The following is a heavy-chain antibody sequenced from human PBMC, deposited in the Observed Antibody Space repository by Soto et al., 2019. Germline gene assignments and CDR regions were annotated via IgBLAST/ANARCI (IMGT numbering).Heavy chain of an antibody. CDR1: GGTFNSYA. D-gene: IGHD3-22*01. V-gene: IGHV1-69*06. CDR2: IIPIFGTA. Sequence: SVKVSCKASGGTFNSYAISWVRQAPGQGLEWMGGIIPIFGTANYAQKCQGRITITADKCTSTAYMELSSLRSEDTAVNYCARASVDSYDRYGMEVWGQGTTVTVSS. CDR3: ARASVDSYDRYGMEV. J-gene: IGHJ6*02.